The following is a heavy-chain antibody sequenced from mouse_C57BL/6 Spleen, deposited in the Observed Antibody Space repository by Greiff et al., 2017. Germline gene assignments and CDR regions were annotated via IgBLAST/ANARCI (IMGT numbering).Heavy chain of an antibody. J-gene: IGHJ2*01. CDR2: INPSTGGT. Sequence: VQLQQSGPELVKPGASVKISCKASGYSFTGYYMTWVKQSPEKSLEWIGEINPSTGGTTYNQKFEAKATLAVDKSSSTAYMQLKSLTSEDSAVYYCARRKGTVVATDYFDYWGQGTTLTVSS. D-gene: IGHD1-1*01. V-gene: IGHV1-42*01. CDR1: GYSFTGYY. CDR3: ARRKGTVVATDYFDY.